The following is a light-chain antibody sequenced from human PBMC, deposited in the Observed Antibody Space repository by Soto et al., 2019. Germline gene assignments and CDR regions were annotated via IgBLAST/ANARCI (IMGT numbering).Light chain of an antibody. CDR3: HHYGSSPR. J-gene: IGKJ1*01. Sequence: EIVLTQSPGTLSLSPGERATLSCRASQSVTTSYLAWYQRKPGQAPRLLIYGASSRATGIPNRFSGSGSGTDFTLTISRLEPEDCAVYYCHHYGSSPRFGQGTKVEIK. CDR2: GAS. CDR1: QSVTTSY. V-gene: IGKV3-20*01.